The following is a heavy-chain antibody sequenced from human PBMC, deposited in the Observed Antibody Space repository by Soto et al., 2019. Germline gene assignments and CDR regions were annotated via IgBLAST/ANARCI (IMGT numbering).Heavy chain of an antibody. D-gene: IGHD2-8*01. J-gene: IGHJ4*02. CDR1: GTSISSYY. CDR2: IHYGGTT. Sequence: SETLSLTCTVSGTSISSYYWSWIRQPPGKGLEWIANIHYGGTTNYNPSLASRVTLSVDTSKNQFSLKMTSVTAADRAMYFCARYNSYAIDYWGRGTLGTVSS. V-gene: IGHV4-59*01. CDR3: ARYNSYAIDY.